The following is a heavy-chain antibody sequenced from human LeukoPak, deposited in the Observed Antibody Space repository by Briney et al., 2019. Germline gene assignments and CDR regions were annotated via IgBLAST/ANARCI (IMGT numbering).Heavy chain of an antibody. D-gene: IGHD2-2*01. CDR3: ASWCSSTSCYPWPGGDDAFDI. J-gene: IGHJ3*02. CDR1: GYTFTGYY. Sequence: GASVKVSCKASGYTFTGYYMHWVRQAPGQGLEWMGWINPNSGGTNYAQKFQGRVTMTRDTSISTAYMELSRLRSDDTAVYYCASWCSSTSCYPWPGGDDAFDIWGQGTMVTVSS. V-gene: IGHV1-2*02. CDR2: INPNSGGT.